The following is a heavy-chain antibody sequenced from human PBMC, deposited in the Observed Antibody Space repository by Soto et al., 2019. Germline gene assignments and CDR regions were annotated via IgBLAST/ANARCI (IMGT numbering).Heavy chain of an antibody. Sequence: GASVKVSCKASGYTFTGYYMHWVRPAPGQGLEWMGWINPNSGGTNYAQKFQGWVTMTRDTSISTAYMELSRLRSDDTAVYYCARVCSGGSCYSGSDAFDIWGQGTMVTVSS. J-gene: IGHJ3*02. CDR2: INPNSGGT. CDR3: ARVCSGGSCYSGSDAFDI. D-gene: IGHD2-15*01. V-gene: IGHV1-2*04. CDR1: GYTFTGYY.